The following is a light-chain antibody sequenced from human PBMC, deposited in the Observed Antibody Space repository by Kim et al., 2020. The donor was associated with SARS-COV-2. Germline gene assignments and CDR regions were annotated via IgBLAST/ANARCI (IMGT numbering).Light chain of an antibody. CDR2: GAS. Sequence: EIVMTQSPATLSVSPGERATLSCRASQSVSSNLAWYQQKPGQAPRLLIYGASTRATGIPARFSGSGCGTEFTLTISSLQSEDFAVYYCQQYNNWPSYTFGQGTKLEI. V-gene: IGKV3-15*01. CDR3: QQYNNWPSYT. CDR1: QSVSSN. J-gene: IGKJ2*01.